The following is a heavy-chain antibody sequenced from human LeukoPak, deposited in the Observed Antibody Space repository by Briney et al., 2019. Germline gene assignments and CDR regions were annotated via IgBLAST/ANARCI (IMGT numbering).Heavy chain of an antibody. Sequence: GESLRISCKASGYTFTHQWIGWVRQMSGSGLEWMGIIYPRDSDTIYSPSFQGHVTISADTSINTAYLEWSSLEASDTAIYCCARHSDVIGAIWGQGTLVTVSS. CDR2: IYPRDSDT. V-gene: IGHV5-51*01. CDR1: GYTFTHQW. J-gene: IGHJ4*02. CDR3: ARHSDVIGAI. D-gene: IGHD3-10*01.